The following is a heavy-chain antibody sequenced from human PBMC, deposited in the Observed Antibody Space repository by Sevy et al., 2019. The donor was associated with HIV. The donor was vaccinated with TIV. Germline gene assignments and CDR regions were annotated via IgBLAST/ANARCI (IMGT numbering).Heavy chain of an antibody. J-gene: IGHJ4*02. CDR2: IWWDGGNE. Sequence: GGSLRLSCAASGFSFRNYAMHWVRQAPGKGLEWVAGIWWDGGNENYADSVKGRFTISRDNAKNTLYLQMNSLRAEDTAIYYCARDGGGGCTCRYADSWGQGALVTVSS. D-gene: IGHD2-8*01. CDR1: GFSFRNYA. CDR3: ARDGGGGCTCRYADS. V-gene: IGHV3-33*01.